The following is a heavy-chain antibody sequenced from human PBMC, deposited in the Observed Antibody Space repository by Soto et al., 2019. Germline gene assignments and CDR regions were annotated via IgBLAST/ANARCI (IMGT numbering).Heavy chain of an antibody. CDR2: LSQSGGT. CDR3: AAGTLPGTRFYGMDV. D-gene: IGHD1-7*01. CDR1: GYSISNIIY. Sequence: PSETLSRTCDVSGYSISNIIYWCFIRRPPGKGLEWIGSLSQSGGTYRNPSLRSRVTISVDRSKNHFSLQLRSVTAADTAVYYCAAGTLPGTRFYGMDVWGPGTTVTVSS. J-gene: IGHJ6*02. V-gene: IGHV4-38-2*01.